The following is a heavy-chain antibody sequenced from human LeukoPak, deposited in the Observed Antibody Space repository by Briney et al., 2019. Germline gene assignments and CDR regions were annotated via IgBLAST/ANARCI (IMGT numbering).Heavy chain of an antibody. CDR2: INHSGST. Sequence: SETLSLTCAVYGGSFSGYYWSWIRQPPGKGLEWIGEINHSGSTNYNPSLKSRVTISVDTSKNQFSLKLSSVTAADTAVYYCANRHYDYWGQGTLVTVSS. V-gene: IGHV4-34*01. D-gene: IGHD1-14*01. CDR1: GGSFSGYY. J-gene: IGHJ4*02. CDR3: ANRHYDY.